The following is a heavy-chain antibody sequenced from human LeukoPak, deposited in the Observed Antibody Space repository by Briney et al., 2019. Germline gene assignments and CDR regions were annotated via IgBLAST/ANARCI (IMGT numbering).Heavy chain of an antibody. CDR1: GGSISSYY. D-gene: IGHD3-22*01. J-gene: IGHJ4*02. CDR3: ASGYYYRGDY. Sequence: SETLSLTCTVSGGSISSYYWSWIRQPAGKGLEWIGRIYTSGSTNYNPSLKSRVTISVDTSKNEFSLKLSSVTAADTAVYYCASGYYYRGDYWGQGTLVTVSS. CDR2: IYTSGST. V-gene: IGHV4-4*07.